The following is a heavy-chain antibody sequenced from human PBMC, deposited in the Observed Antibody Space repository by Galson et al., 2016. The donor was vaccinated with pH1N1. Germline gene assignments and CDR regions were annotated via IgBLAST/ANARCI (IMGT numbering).Heavy chain of an antibody. J-gene: IGHJ4*02. CDR1: GFSFSNYG. V-gene: IGHV3-30*18. CDR3: AKVRGYSYGPFEY. Sequence: SLRLSCAASGFSFSNYGMHWVRQAPGKGLEWVAVISHAGSNKLYADSVKGRFTISRDNSKNTLYLQMNSMRVEDTAVYYCAKVRGYSYGPFEYWGQGTLVTVSS. CDR2: ISHAGSNK. D-gene: IGHD5-18*01.